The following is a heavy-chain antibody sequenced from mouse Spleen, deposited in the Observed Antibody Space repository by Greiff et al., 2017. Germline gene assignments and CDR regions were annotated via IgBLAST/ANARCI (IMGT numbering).Heavy chain of an antibody. Sequence: EVKVVESGGGLVKPGGSLKLSCAASGFTFSDYGMHWVRQAPEKGLEWVAYISSGSSTIYYADTVKGRFTISRDNAKNTLFLQMTSLRSEDTAMCYCARGLYYYAMDYWGQGTSVTVSS. CDR1: GFTFSDYG. CDR3: ARGLYYYAMDY. J-gene: IGHJ4*01. D-gene: IGHD1-1*01. V-gene: IGHV5-17*01. CDR2: ISSGSSTI.